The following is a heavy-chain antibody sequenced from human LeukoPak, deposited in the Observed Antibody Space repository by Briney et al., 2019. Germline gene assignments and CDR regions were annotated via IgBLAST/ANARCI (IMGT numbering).Heavy chain of an antibody. CDR2: MNPNSGNT. J-gene: IGHJ4*02. CDR3: ARVWGRFGYNFRY. V-gene: IGHV1-8*01. CDR1: GYTFTSYD. Sequence: ASVKVSCKASGYTFTSYDINWVRQATGQGLVWMGWMNPNSGNTGYAQKFQGRVTMTRNTSISTAYMELSSLRSEDTAVYYCARVWGRFGYNFRYWGQGTLVTVSS. D-gene: IGHD5-24*01.